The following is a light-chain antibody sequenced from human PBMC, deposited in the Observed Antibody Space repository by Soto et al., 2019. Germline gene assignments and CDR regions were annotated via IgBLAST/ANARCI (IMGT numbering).Light chain of an antibody. J-gene: IGLJ1*01. CDR3: SSYTSSSTPRYV. Sequence: QSALTQPASVSGSPGQSITISCTGTSSDVGGYNYVSWYQQHPGKAPKLMIYEVSNRPSGVSNRFSGSKSGNTASLTIPGLQAEDEADYYCSSYTSSSTPRYVFGTGTKVTVL. CDR2: EVS. CDR1: SSDVGGYNY. V-gene: IGLV2-14*01.